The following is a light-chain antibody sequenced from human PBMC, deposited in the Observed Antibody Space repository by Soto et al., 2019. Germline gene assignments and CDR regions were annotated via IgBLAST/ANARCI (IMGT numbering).Light chain of an antibody. J-gene: IGKJ1*01. Sequence: EIVLTQSPATLSLSPGERATLSCRASQSVSSYLAWYQQKPGQAPRLLIYDASTRATGIPARFSGSGSGTDFTLTISSLEPEDFVVYYCQQRGNWPKTFGQGTKVEIK. CDR1: QSVSSY. CDR3: QQRGNWPKT. V-gene: IGKV3-11*01. CDR2: DAS.